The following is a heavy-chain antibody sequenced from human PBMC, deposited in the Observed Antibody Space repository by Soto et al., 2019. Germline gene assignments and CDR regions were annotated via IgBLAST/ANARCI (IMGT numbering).Heavy chain of an antibody. CDR3: ASSAYGSGSYYFDY. D-gene: IGHD3-10*01. J-gene: IGHJ4*02. CDR1: GGSFSGYY. V-gene: IGHV4-34*01. Sequence: SETLSLTCAVYGGSFSGYYWSWIRPPPGKGLEWIGEINHSGSTNYNPSLKSRVTISVDTSKNQFSLKLSSVTAADTAVYYCASSAYGSGSYYFDYWGQGTLVTVLL. CDR2: INHSGST.